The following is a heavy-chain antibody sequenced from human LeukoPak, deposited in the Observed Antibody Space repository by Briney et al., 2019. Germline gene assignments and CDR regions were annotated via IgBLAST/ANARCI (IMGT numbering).Heavy chain of an antibody. D-gene: IGHD5-18*01. V-gene: IGHV3-23*01. J-gene: IGHJ5*02. Sequence: PGGSLRVSCAASGFTFSSYAMSWVRQAPGKGLEWVSAISGSGGSTYYADSVKGRFTISRDNSKNTLYLQMNSLRAEDTAVYYCASTWIQLWRTGNWFDPWGQGTLVTVSS. CDR2: ISGSGGST. CDR3: ASTWIQLWRTGNWFDP. CDR1: GFTFSSYA.